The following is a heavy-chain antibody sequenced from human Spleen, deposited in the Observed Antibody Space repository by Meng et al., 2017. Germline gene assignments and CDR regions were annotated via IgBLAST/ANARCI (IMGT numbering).Heavy chain of an antibody. J-gene: IGHJ4*02. CDR3: ATDVHPMLLVGGIDS. D-gene: IGHD3-22*01. V-gene: IGHV3-33*01. CDR2: ISYDGNSK. CDR1: GLTFSSFG. Sequence: GESLKISCAASGLTFSSFGMHWVRQAPGKGLEWVAVISYDGNSKYYADSVKGRFTISRDNSKKTLYLQMNSLRGEDTAVYYCATDVHPMLLVGGIDSWGQGTRVTVSS.